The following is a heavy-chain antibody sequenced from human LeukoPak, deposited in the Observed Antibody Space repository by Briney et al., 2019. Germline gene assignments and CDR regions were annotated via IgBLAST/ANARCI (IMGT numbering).Heavy chain of an antibody. CDR3: ARLTYYDYVWGSYRQKYFDY. J-gene: IGHJ4*02. V-gene: IGHV4-34*01. D-gene: IGHD3-16*02. CDR2: INHSGST. Sequence: SETLSLTCAVYGGSFSGYYWSWIRQPPGKGLEWIGEINHSGSTNYNPSLKSRVTISVDTSKNQFSLKLSSVTAADTAEYYCARLTYYDYVWGSYRQKYFDYWGQGTLVTVSS. CDR1: GGSFSGYY.